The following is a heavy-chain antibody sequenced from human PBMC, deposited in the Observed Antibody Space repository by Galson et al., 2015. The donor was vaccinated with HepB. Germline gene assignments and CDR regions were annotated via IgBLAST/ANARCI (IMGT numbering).Heavy chain of an antibody. Sequence: SLRLSCAASGFTFSSYAMSWVRQAPGKGLEWVSGISSNGGTIYYADSVKGRFTISRDNSKNTLYVQMNTLRAEDTAVYYCAKRGIGGSGSYYAFDYWGQGTLVTVSS. V-gene: IGHV3-23*01. CDR1: GFTFSSYA. J-gene: IGHJ4*02. D-gene: IGHD3-10*01. CDR3: AKRGIGGSGSYYAFDY. CDR2: ISSNGGTI.